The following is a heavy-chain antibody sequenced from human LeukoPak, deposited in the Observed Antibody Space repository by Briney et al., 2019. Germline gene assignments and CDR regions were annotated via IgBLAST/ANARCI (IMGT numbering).Heavy chain of an antibody. V-gene: IGHV4-61*01. CDR2: IYYSGST. D-gene: IGHD1-26*01. CDR1: GGSVSSGNSY. Sequence: SETLSLTCTVSGGSVSSGNSYWSWIRQPPGKGLEWIGYIYYSGSTNYNPSLKSRVTISVDTSKNQFSLKVRSVTAADTAVYYCARTDLGRHFDYWGQGTLVTVSS. CDR3: ARTDLGRHFDY. J-gene: IGHJ4*02.